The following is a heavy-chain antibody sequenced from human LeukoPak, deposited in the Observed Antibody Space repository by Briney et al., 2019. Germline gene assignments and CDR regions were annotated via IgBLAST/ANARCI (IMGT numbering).Heavy chain of an antibody. J-gene: IGHJ4*02. D-gene: IGHD5-18*01. CDR2: IYPGDSET. CDR3: ARPGRDGRYSYGFDY. V-gene: IGHV5-51*01. Sequence: GESLKISCQGSGYSFTTYWIGWVRQMPGKGLEWMGIIYPGDSETRYSPSFQGQVTISADKSISTAYLQWSSLKASDTAMYYCARPGRDGRYSYGFDYWGQGTLVTVSS. CDR1: GYSFTTYW.